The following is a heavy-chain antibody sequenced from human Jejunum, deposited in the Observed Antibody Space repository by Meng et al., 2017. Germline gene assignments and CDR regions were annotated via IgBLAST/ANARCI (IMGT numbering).Heavy chain of an antibody. V-gene: IGHV1-69*01. CDR2: IIPIFGTA. J-gene: IGHJ4*02. CDR3: ARPNSGGNAYYFDY. D-gene: IGHD4-23*01. Sequence: VQVVQSGAEVKRPGASVKVSCKASGYTFIDAYVHWVRQAPGQGLEWMGGIIPIFGTANYAQKFQGRVTITADESTSTAYMEFSSLRSEDTAVYYCARPNSGGNAYYFDYWGQGTLVTVSS. CDR1: GYTFIDAY.